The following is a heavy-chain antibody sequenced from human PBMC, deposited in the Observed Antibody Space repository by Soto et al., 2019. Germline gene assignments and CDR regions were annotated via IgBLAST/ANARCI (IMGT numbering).Heavy chain of an antibody. CDR3: ARGFRSSSDPLYYFDY. D-gene: IGHD6-6*01. CDR1: GYTFTSYG. J-gene: IGHJ4*02. V-gene: IGHV1-18*01. Sequence: QVQLVQSVAEVKKPGASVKVSCKASGYTFTSYGISWVRQAPGQGLEWLGWISAYNGNTNYAQKLQGRVTMTTDTSTSTEYMELRSLGSDDTAVYYCARGFRSSSDPLYYFDYWCQGTLVTVSS. CDR2: ISAYNGNT.